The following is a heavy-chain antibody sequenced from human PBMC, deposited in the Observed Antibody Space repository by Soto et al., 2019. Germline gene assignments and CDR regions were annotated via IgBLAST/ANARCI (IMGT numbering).Heavy chain of an antibody. J-gene: IGHJ5*02. V-gene: IGHV3-30-3*01. D-gene: IGHD1-26*01. CDR2: ILKDEHYS. Sequence: QVQLVESGGGVVQPGTSLTLSCAVSGFTLRSYLVHWVRQAPGKGLEWMALILKDEHYSYYADSVKGRFTISRDNPRNTLYLHMNSLRDEDTAIYYCVREWAACYFPTWGQRTLVNVPT. CDR1: GFTLRSYL. CDR3: VREWAACYFPT.